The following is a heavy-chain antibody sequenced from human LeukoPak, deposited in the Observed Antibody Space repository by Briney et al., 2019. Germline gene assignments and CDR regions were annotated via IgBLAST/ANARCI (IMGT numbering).Heavy chain of an antibody. CDR1: GFTFSSYS. CDR2: ISSSSSYI. CDR3: ARDLLAAAPYYYYGMDV. D-gene: IGHD6-13*01. V-gene: IGHV3-21*01. Sequence: PGGSLRLSCAASGFTFSSYSMNWVRQAPGKGLEWVSSISSSSSYIYYADSVKGRFTISRDNAKNSLYLQMNSLRAEDTAVYYCARDLLAAAPYYYYGMDVWGQGTTVTVSS. J-gene: IGHJ6*02.